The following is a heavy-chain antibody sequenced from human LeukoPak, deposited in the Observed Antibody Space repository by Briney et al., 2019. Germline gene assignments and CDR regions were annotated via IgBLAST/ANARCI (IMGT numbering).Heavy chain of an antibody. CDR1: GFTFSSYE. D-gene: IGHD6-19*01. CDR2: ISSSGSTI. CDR3: ASPSLGIAVAGLGY. V-gene: IGHV3-48*03. J-gene: IGHJ4*02. Sequence: GGSLRLSCAASGFTFSSYEMNWVRQAPGKGLEWVSYISSSGSTIYYADSVKGRFTISRDNAKNSLYLQMNSLRAEDTAVYYCASPSLGIAVAGLGYWGQGTLVTVSS.